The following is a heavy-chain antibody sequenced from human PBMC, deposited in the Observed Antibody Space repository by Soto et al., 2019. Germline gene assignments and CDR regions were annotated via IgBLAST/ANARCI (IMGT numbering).Heavy chain of an antibody. Sequence: PGGSLRLSCAASGFTFSSYSMNWVRQAPGKGLEWVSSISSSSSYIYYADSVKGRFTISRDNAKNSLYLQMNSLRAEDTAVYYCARAYCSGGSCYFLAYAFHIWGQGTMVTVSS. CDR1: GFTFSSYS. D-gene: IGHD2-15*01. CDR3: ARAYCSGGSCYFLAYAFHI. V-gene: IGHV3-21*01. CDR2: ISSSSSYI. J-gene: IGHJ3*02.